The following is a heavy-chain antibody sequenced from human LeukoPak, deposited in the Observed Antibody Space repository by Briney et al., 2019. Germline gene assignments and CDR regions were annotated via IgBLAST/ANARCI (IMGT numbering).Heavy chain of an antibody. J-gene: IGHJ3*02. CDR3: ARGAIAVFGVVVNPHAFDI. CDR2: ISYDGSNK. Sequence: PGTSLRLSCAASGFTFSNYAMHWVRQAPGKGLECVAVISYDGSNKYYADSVKGRFTISRDNSKNTLYLQMNSLRTEDTAVYYCARGAIAVFGVVVNPHAFDIWGRGTMVTVSS. CDR1: GFTFSNYA. D-gene: IGHD3-3*01. V-gene: IGHV3-30*04.